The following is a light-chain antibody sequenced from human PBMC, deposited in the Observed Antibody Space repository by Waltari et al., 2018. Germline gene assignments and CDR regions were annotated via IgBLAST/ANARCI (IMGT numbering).Light chain of an antibody. CDR3: QQYVKWPLT. CDR1: QSITRS. CDR2: GAL. V-gene: IGKV3-15*01. J-gene: IGKJ4*01. Sequence: IAMTQSPATLSVSPGERATVSCRASQSITRSLAWYQQKPGQAPRLLIYGALNRATGVPARFSGSVSETEFTLTISSLQSEDFAVYYCQQYVKWPLTFGGGTKVEI.